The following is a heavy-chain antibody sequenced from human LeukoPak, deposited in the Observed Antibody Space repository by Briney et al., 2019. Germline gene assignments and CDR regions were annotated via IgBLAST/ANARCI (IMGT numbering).Heavy chain of an antibody. CDR3: ATRVEATGQSFY. J-gene: IGHJ4*02. CDR2: VTGDGTNT. D-gene: IGHD1-1*01. V-gene: IGHV3-74*01. Sequence: GGSLRLSCAASGLTFSHYWMHWVRQAPGKGLVWVSHVTGDGTNTRYADSVKGRFTISRDNAKNTVYLQMNSLRAEDTAVYYCATRVEATGQSFYWGQGTLVSVSP. CDR1: GLTFSHYW.